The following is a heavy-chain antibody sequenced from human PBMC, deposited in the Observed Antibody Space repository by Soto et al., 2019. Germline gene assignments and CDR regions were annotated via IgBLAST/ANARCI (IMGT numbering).Heavy chain of an antibody. CDR2: ISDDGSRT. J-gene: IGHJ5*01. CDR1: GFTFNTFE. CDR3: VKGGWLDF. D-gene: IGHD3-16*01. V-gene: IGHV3-23*01. Sequence: EVQLLESGGGLVQPGGSLRLSCAASGFTFNTFEMSWVRQAPGRGLEWVSFISDDGSRTYYADAVKGRFTMSRDNSQYTLYLPMNSLTVEDTAVYACVKGGWLDFWGQGTLVTVSS.